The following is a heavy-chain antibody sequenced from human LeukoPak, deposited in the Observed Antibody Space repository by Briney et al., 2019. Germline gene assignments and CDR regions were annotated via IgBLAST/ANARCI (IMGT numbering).Heavy chain of an antibody. CDR1: GFTVSSDY. CDR2: IYSGGST. D-gene: IGHD2/OR15-2a*01. Sequence: GGSLRLSCAASGFTVSSDYVSWVRQAPGKGLEWVSVIYSGGSTYCADSVKGRFTISRDNSKNTLYLQMNSLRAEDTAVYYCARDTYFLGADYWGQGTLVTVSS. V-gene: IGHV3-66*02. CDR3: ARDTYFLGADY. J-gene: IGHJ4*02.